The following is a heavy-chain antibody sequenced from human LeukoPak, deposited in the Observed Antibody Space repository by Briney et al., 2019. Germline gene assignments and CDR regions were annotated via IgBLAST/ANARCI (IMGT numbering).Heavy chain of an antibody. V-gene: IGHV3-30-3*01. CDR1: GFTFSSYA. Sequence: GGPLRLSCAASGFTFSSYAMHWVRQAPGKGLEWVAVISYDGSNKYYADSVKGRFTISRDNSKNTLYLQMNSLRAEDTAVYYCARDLGGEQQLPLNWFDPWGQGTLVTVSS. CDR2: ISYDGSNK. CDR3: ARDLGGEQQLPLNWFDP. J-gene: IGHJ5*02. D-gene: IGHD6-13*01.